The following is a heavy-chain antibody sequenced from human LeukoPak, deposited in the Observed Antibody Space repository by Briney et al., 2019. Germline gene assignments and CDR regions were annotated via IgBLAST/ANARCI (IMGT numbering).Heavy chain of an antibody. CDR1: GFTFSNYV. V-gene: IGHV3-23*01. J-gene: IGHJ3*02. CDR3: AKDYYYDSSGYYYGDAFDI. D-gene: IGHD3-22*01. Sequence: GGSLRLSCTASGFTFSNYVMSWVRQAPGKGLEWVSTISGSGGTTYSADSVKGRFTISRDNSKNILYLQVNSLRAGDTAVYYCAKDYYYDSSGYYYGDAFDIWGQGTMVTVSS. CDR2: ISGSGGTT.